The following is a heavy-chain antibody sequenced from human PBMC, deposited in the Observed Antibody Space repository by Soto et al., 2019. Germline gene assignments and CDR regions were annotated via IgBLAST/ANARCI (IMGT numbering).Heavy chain of an antibody. Sequence: SETLSLTCTVSGGSISSSSYYWGWIRQPPGKGLEWIGSIYYSGSTYYNPSLKSRVTISVDTSKNQFSLRLSSVTAADTAVYYCARQTTVTTVDFDYWGQGTLVTVSS. D-gene: IGHD4-17*01. CDR3: ARQTTVTTVDFDY. CDR1: GGSISSSSYY. V-gene: IGHV4-39*01. CDR2: IYYSGST. J-gene: IGHJ4*02.